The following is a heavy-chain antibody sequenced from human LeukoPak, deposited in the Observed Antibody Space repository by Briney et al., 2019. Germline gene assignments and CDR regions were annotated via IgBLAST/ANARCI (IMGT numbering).Heavy chain of an antibody. CDR1: GFTFSSYA. D-gene: IGHD3-22*01. CDR2: ISGSGGST. CDR3: AKVFQYYDSSGVRPGY. V-gene: IGHV3-23*01. J-gene: IGHJ4*02. Sequence: GGSLRLSCAASGFTFSSYAMSWVRQAPGKGLEWVSAISGSGGSTYYADSVKGRFTISRDNSKNTLYLQMNSLRAEDTAVYYCAKVFQYYDSSGVRPGYWGQGTLVTVSS.